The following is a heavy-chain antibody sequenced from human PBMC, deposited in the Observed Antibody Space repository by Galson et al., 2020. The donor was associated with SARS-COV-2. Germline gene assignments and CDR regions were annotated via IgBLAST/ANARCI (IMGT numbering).Heavy chain of an antibody. J-gene: IGHJ4*02. D-gene: IGHD3-16*01. Sequence: SETLSLTCTVYGGSISDYYCSWIRQSPGKAPEWIAYVYHSGSPNYNPSLKSRVSISVDTSKNQFSLNLTTITAADTAVYYCAAAVGGPVLIDYFDTWGRGTLVAVSS. CDR3: AAAVGGPVLIDYFDT. V-gene: IGHV4-59*01. CDR2: VYHSGSP. CDR1: GGSISDYY.